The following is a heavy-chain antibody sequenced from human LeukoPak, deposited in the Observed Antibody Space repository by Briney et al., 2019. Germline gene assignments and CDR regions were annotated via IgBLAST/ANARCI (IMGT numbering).Heavy chain of an antibody. Sequence: PSETLSLTCTVSGGSISSSSYYWGWIRQPPGKRLEWIGSIYYSGSTYYNPSLKSRVTISVDTSKNQFSLKLSSVTAADTAVYYCARHASIDYDFWRTHFDYWGQGTLVTVSS. CDR2: IYYSGST. D-gene: IGHD3-3*01. J-gene: IGHJ4*02. CDR3: ARHASIDYDFWRTHFDY. V-gene: IGHV4-39*01. CDR1: GGSISSSSYY.